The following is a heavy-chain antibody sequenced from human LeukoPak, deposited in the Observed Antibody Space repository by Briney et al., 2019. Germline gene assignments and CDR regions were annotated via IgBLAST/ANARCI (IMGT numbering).Heavy chain of an antibody. V-gene: IGHV4-4*09. CDR2: IYTSGSA. D-gene: IGHD1-20*01. J-gene: IGHJ4*02. Sequence: SETLSLTCTVSGGSISSYCWSWIRQPPGKGLEWIGYIYTSGSANYNASPKSRGTITVETYKNKISLPLSSIIAADTAAYYFAGQGAKYNCTDHFDYSGQRTLVTVSS. CDR1: GGSISSYC. CDR3: AGQGAKYNCTDHFDY.